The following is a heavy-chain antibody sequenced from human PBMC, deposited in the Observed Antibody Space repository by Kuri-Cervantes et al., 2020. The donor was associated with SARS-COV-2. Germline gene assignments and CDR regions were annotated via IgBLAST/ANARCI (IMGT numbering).Heavy chain of an antibody. J-gene: IGHJ5*02. V-gene: IGHV3-23*01. D-gene: IGHD5-12*01. CDR1: GFTFSSYA. CDR2: IRGGGSST. Sequence: GESLKISCAASGFTFSSYAMRWVRQAPGKGLEWVSAIRGGGSSTYYADSVKGRFTISRDNSKNTLYLQMNSLRAEDTAVYYCAKPYPRGGYTVGWFDPWGQGTLVTVSS. CDR3: AKPYPRGGYTVGWFDP.